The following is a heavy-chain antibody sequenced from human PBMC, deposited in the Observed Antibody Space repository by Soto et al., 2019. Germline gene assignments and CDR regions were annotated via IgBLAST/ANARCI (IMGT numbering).Heavy chain of an antibody. CDR2: IIPIFGTA. Sequence: SVKVSCKASGGTFSSYAISWVRQAPGQGLEWMGGIIPIFGTANYAQKFQGRVTITADESTSTAYMELSSLRSEDTAVYYCSSLLYSDAGDAFDIWDQGTMVTVSS. CDR1: GGTFSSYA. CDR3: SSLLYSDAGDAFDI. J-gene: IGHJ3*02. V-gene: IGHV1-69*13. D-gene: IGHD2-8*01.